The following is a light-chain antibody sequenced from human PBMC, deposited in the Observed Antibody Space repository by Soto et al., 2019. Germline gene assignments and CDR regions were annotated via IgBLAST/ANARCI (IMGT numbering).Light chain of an antibody. V-gene: IGKV3-20*01. J-gene: IGKJ3*01. CDR3: QHYGTSAL. CDR2: DAS. Sequence: EIVLTQXPGTLSLSPGERATLSCRASQSVSSSYLAWYQQKPGQAPRLLIYDASRATGIPDRFSGSGSGTDFTLTITRLEPEDFAVYYCQHYGTSALFGPGTKVDI. CDR1: QSVSSSY.